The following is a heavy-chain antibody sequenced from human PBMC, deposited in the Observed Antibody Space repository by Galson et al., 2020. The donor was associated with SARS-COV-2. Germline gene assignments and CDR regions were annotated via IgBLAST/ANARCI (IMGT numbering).Heavy chain of an antibody. CDR1: GGSISSGGYY. J-gene: IGHJ6*02. Sequence: SETLSLTCTVSGGSISSGGYYWSWIRQHQGKGLEWIGYIYYSGSTYYNPSLKSRVTISVDTSKNQFSLKLSSVTAADTAVYYCARAFEAYGMDVWGQGTTVTVSS. CDR3: ARAFEAYGMDV. V-gene: IGHV4-31*03. CDR2: IYYSGST.